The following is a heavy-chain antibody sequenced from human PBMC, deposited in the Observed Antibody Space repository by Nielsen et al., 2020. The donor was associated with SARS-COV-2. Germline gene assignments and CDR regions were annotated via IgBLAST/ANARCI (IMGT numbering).Heavy chain of an antibody. V-gene: IGHV1-3*01. CDR2: INAGNGNT. CDR3: AGPGPYYYDSGWFDP. Sequence: ASVKVSCKASGYTFTSYAMHWVRQAPGQRLEWMGWINAGNGNTKYSQKFQGRVTITRDTSASTAYMELSSLRSEDTAVYYCAGPGPYYYDSGWFDPWGQGTLVTVSS. J-gene: IGHJ5*02. CDR1: GYTFTSYA. D-gene: IGHD3-22*01.